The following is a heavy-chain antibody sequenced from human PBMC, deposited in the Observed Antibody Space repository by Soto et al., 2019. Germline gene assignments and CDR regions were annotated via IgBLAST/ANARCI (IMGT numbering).Heavy chain of an antibody. D-gene: IGHD4-17*01. CDR3: AKDLPTTVTTAY. CDR1: GFTFSSYA. J-gene: IGHJ4*02. V-gene: IGHV3-23*01. CDR2: MRGSGGST. Sequence: EVQLLESGGGLVQPGGSLRLSCAASGFTFSSYAMSWVRQAPGKGLEWVSAMRGSGGSTYYADSVKGRFTIARDNSKNTLYLQMNSLRAEDTAVYYCAKDLPTTVTTAYWGQGTLVTVSS.